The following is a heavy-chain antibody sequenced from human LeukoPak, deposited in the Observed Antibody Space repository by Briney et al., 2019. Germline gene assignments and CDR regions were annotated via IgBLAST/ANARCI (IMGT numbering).Heavy chain of an antibody. D-gene: IGHD3/OR15-3a*01. J-gene: IGHJ4*02. CDR2: IYYGGNT. V-gene: IGHV4-30-4*07. CDR3: ARQTGSGLFILP. CDR1: GGSISSGVYS. Sequence: SETLSLTCAVSGGSISSGVYSWSWVRQPPGKGLEWIGYIYYGGNTYYNPSLKSRLTISLDTSNNQFSLKLSSVTAADTAVYYCARQTGSGLFILPGGQGTLVTVSS.